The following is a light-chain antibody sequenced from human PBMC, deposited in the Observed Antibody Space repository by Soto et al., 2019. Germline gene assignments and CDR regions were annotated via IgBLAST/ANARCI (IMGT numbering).Light chain of an antibody. Sequence: IQLTQSPSSLSASVGDRVTITCRASEGISNYLAWYQLKPGKAPKLLIYAASNLQSGVPSRFSGSGSGTEFTLTISSLQPDDFATYYCQQLNNYLSLTFGGGTKVDIK. CDR2: AAS. J-gene: IGKJ4*01. CDR1: EGISNY. V-gene: IGKV1-9*01. CDR3: QQLNNYLSLT.